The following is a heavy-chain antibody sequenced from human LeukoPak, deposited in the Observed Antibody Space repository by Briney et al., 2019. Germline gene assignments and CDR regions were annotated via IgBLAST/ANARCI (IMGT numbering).Heavy chain of an antibody. CDR1: GFTFSSYS. Sequence: GGSLRLSCAASGFTFSSYSMNWVRQAPGKGLEWVSSISSSSSYIYYADSVKGRFTISRDNAKNSLYLQMNSLRAEDTAVYYCARDKRIPAAPYYYGMDVWGKGTTVTVSS. J-gene: IGHJ6*04. D-gene: IGHD2-2*01. CDR2: ISSSSSYI. V-gene: IGHV3-21*01. CDR3: ARDKRIPAAPYYYGMDV.